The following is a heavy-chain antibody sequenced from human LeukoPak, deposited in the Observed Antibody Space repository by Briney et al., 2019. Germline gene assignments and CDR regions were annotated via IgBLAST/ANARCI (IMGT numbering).Heavy chain of an antibody. D-gene: IGHD3-22*01. V-gene: IGHV1-18*01. CDR2: ISADTGNT. CDR3: ARSGVGYFYEHTGYYPLDY. Sequence: ASVKVSCKASGYTFTNYGISWVRRAPGQGLEWMGWISADTGNTNYAQNFQGRVTTTTDTSTSTAFMELRSLRSDDTGVYYSARSGVGYFYEHTGYYPLDYWGQRTLVTVSP. J-gene: IGHJ4*02. CDR1: GYTFTNYG.